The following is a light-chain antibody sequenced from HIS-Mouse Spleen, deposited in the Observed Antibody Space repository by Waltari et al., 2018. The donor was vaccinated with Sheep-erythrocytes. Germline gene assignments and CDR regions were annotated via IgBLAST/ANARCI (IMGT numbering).Light chain of an antibody. CDR2: EGS. CDR3: QSYDSSLSAVV. CDR1: SSDVGSYNF. V-gene: IGLV2-14*02. Sequence: QSALTQPASVSGSPGQSITISCTGTSSDVGSYNFVSWYQQHPGKAPKLMIYEGSKRPSGVSNRFSGSKSGNTASLTISGLQAEDEADYYCQSYDSSLSAVVFGGGTKLTVL. J-gene: IGLJ2*01.